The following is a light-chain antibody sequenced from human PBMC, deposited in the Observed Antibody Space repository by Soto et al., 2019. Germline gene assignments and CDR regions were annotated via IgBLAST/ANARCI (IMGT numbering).Light chain of an antibody. CDR2: TTN. CDR1: NSNIGSDI. CDR3: ATWDGGLSGPFV. J-gene: IGLJ1*01. Sequence: QSVLTQPPSASGTPGQRATISCCGSNSNIGSDIVNCYQLHPGAAPEVLINTTNQRPSGVPERFSGSKSGTSASLAISGLQSEDEANSSCATWDGGLSGPFVFGTGTKVTVL. V-gene: IGLV1-44*01.